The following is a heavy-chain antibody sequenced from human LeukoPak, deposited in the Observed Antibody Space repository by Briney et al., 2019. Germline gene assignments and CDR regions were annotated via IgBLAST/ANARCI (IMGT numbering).Heavy chain of an antibody. CDR1: GGSINTYY. V-gene: IGHV4-59*08. D-gene: IGHD6-19*01. Sequence: SETLSLTCTVSGGSINTYYWSWVRQPPGKGLEWIGYIYSSGSTNYNPSLKTRVTMSVDTSMNQFSLKLSSVTAADTAVYYCARHPSAVAGKTFDCWGQGTLVTVSS. CDR2: IYSSGST. J-gene: IGHJ4*02. CDR3: ARHPSAVAGKTFDC.